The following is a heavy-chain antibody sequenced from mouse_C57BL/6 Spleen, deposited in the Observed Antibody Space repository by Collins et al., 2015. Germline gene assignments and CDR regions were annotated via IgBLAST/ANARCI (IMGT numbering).Heavy chain of an antibody. CDR3: TTTDDY. D-gene: IGHD1-1*01. J-gene: IGHJ2*01. V-gene: IGHV14-4*01. CDR1: GFNIKDDY. CDR2: IDPENGDT. Sequence: EVQLQQSGAELVRPGASVKLSYTASGFNIKDDYMHWVKQRPEQGLEWIGWIDPENGDTEYASKFQGKATITADTSSNTACLQLSSLTSEDTAVYYCTTTDDYWGQGTTLTVSS.